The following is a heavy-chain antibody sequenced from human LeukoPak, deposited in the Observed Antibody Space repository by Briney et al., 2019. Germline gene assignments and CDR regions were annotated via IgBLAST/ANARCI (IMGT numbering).Heavy chain of an antibody. CDR3: ARDPHIVLDYGGNSGRFDY. D-gene: IGHD4-23*01. CDR2: IYSGGST. Sequence: GRSLRLSCAASGFTVSSNYMSWVRQAPGKGLEWVSVIYSGGSTYYADSVKGRFTISRDNSKNTLYLQMNSLRAEDTAVYYCARDPHIVLDYGGNSGRFDYWGQGTLVTVSS. CDR1: GFTVSSNY. V-gene: IGHV3-53*01. J-gene: IGHJ4*02.